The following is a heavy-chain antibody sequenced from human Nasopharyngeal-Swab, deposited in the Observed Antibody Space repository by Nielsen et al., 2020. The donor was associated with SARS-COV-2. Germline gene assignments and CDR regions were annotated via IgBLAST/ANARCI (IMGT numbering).Heavy chain of an antibody. V-gene: IGHV3-30-3*01. Sequence: GESLKISCAASGFTFSSYAMHWVRQAPGKGPEWVAVISYDESNKYYADSVKGRFTISRDNSKNTLYLQMNSLRAEDTAVYYCARAGGGYSYADYWGQGTLVTVSS. J-gene: IGHJ4*02. D-gene: IGHD5-18*01. CDR2: ISYDESNK. CDR3: ARAGGGYSYADY. CDR1: GFTFSSYA.